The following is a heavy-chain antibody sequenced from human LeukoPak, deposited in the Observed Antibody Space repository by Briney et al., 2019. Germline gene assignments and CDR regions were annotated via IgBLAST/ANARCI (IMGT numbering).Heavy chain of an antibody. V-gene: IGHV1-69*05. Sequence: SVKVSCKASGGTFSSYAISWVRQAPGQGLEWMGGIIPIFGTANYAQRFQGRVTITTDESTSTAYMELSSLRSEDTAVYYCARAGGDVWGSYRSPFDYWGQGTLVTVSS. J-gene: IGHJ4*02. CDR1: GGTFSSYA. CDR3: ARAGGDVWGSYRSPFDY. CDR2: IIPIFGTA. D-gene: IGHD3-16*02.